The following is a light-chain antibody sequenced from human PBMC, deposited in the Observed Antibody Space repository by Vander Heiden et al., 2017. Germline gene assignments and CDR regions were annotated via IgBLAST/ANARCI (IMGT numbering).Light chain of an antibody. CDR2: KNN. CDR1: TSNIGSNF. CDR3: AAWDDSLSTWV. V-gene: IGLV1-47*01. J-gene: IGLJ3*02. Sequence: QSVLTPPPSASGTPGQRVTISCSGSTSNIGSNFVYWFQQFPGTAPKVLIYKNNQRPSGFRDRVSGSKSGTSASLAISGLRSEDEADYYCAAWDDSLSTWVFGRGTKVTVL.